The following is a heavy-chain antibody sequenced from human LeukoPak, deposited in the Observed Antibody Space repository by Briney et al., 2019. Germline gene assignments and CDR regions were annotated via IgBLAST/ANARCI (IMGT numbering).Heavy chain of an antibody. CDR3: AKASVTTAVLFDS. Sequence: SETLSLTCTVSGGSISSYFRNWIRQPPGQRLQWIGYMSNTGITKYHPSLKSRVTISADTSKNQFFLNVDSVTAADTAVYYCAKASVTTAVLFDSWGQGTLVAVSS. V-gene: IGHV4-59*01. J-gene: IGHJ4*02. CDR1: GGSISSYF. D-gene: IGHD4-23*01. CDR2: MSNTGIT.